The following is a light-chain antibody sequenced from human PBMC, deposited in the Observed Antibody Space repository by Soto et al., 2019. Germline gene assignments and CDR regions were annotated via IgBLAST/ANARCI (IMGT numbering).Light chain of an antibody. CDR2: WAS. J-gene: IGKJ1*01. V-gene: IGKV4-1*01. CDR1: QNNKNY. CDR3: QDYYSSWT. Sequence: DIVMTQSPDSLAVSLGERATINCKSSQNNKNYLAWYQQKTGQPPKLLIDWASTRASGVPERFSGSGSGTDFTLTISSLQAEDVVIYYCQDYYSSWTFGQGTKVEIK.